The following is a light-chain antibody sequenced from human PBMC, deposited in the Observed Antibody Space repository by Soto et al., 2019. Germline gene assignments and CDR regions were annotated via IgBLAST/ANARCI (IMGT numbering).Light chain of an antibody. J-gene: IGKJ3*01. CDR2: KAS. CDR3: QHYNSYPFT. V-gene: IGKV1-5*03. CDR1: QSISSW. Sequence: DIQMTQSPSTLSASVGDRVTITCRASQSISSWLAWYQQKPGKAPKLLIYKASSLESGVPSRFSGSGAGTEFTLTISSRQPDDFAPYYCQHYNSYPFTVGPGTKVDIK.